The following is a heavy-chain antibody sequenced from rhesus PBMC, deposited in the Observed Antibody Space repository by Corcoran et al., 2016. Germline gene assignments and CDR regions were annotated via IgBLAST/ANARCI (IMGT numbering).Heavy chain of an antibody. D-gene: IGHD2-21*01. V-gene: IGHV4-127*01. CDR3: AREYCTDNGCFSPDY. CDR1: GYSISSYFG. J-gene: IGHJ4*01. Sequence: QVQLQESGPGLVKPSETLSLTCAVSGYSISSYFGWSWNRQPPGKGREWIGYIGGSSESTTYNPSLKSRVTISKDTSKNQFSLKLTSMTAADTAVYYCAREYCTDNGCFSPDYWGQGVLVTVSS. CDR2: IGGSSEST.